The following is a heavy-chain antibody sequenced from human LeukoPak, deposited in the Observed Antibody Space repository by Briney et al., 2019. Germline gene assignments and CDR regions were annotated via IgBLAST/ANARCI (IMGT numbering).Heavy chain of an antibody. CDR2: INHSGST. CDR1: GGSFSGYY. Sequence: SETLSLTCAVYGGSFSGYYWSWLRQPPGKGLEWIGEINHSGSTNYNPSLKRRVTISVETSKNQFSLELSSVTAADTAVYYCARLGESASESYGGNSAVVGFDPWGQGTLVTVSS. D-gene: IGHD4-23*01. J-gene: IGHJ5*02. V-gene: IGHV4-34*01. CDR3: ARLGESASESYGGNSAVVGFDP.